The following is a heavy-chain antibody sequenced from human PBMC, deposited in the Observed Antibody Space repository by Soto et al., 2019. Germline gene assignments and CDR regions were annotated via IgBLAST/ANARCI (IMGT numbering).Heavy chain of an antibody. Sequence: QVQLQESGPGLVKPSETLSLTCTVSGGSISNYYWSWIRQPPGKGLEWIGYISYSGSTNYKPSLKNRITISVDTSKKQCSLRLRSVTAADTAVYYCARDGYDYGGNYYYYGMDVWGQGTTVTVSS. CDR3: ARDGYDYGGNYYYYGMDV. D-gene: IGHD4-17*01. CDR2: ISYSGST. J-gene: IGHJ6*02. V-gene: IGHV4-59*01. CDR1: GGSISNYY.